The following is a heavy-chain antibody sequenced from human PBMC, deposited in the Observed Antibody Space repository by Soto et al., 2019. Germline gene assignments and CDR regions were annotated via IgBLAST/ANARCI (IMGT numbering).Heavy chain of an antibody. CDR3: AKGYCSGGSCSIDY. CDR2: IYYSGST. D-gene: IGHD2-15*01. V-gene: IGHV4-31*03. Sequence: SETLSLTCTVSGGSISSGGYYWSWIRQHPGKGLEWIGYIYYSGSTYYNPSLKSRVTISVDTSKNQFSLKLGSVTAADTAVYYCAKGYCSGGSCSIDYWGQGTLVTVSS. CDR1: GGSISSGGYY. J-gene: IGHJ4*02.